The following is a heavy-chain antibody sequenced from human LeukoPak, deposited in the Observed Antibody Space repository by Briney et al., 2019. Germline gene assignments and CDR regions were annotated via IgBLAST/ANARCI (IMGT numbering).Heavy chain of an antibody. CDR2: INPNSGGT. Sequence: ASVKVSCKASGYTFTGYYMHWVRQAPGQGLEWMGRINPNSGGTNYAQKFQGRVTMTRDTSISTAYMELSRLRSDDTAMYYCARPAGYSSGYDAFDIWGQGTMVTVSS. D-gene: IGHD6-19*01. CDR1: GYTFTGYY. V-gene: IGHV1-2*06. CDR3: ARPAGYSSGYDAFDI. J-gene: IGHJ3*02.